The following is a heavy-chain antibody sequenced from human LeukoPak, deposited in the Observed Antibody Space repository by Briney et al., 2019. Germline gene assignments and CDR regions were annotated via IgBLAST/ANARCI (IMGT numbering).Heavy chain of an antibody. CDR2: MSYDGSKR. D-gene: IGHD2-2*01. V-gene: IGHV3-30*04. CDR1: RFSYRNYS. J-gene: IGHJ4*02. CDR3: ARSRQYQLLSGGPLAY. Sequence: GGSLRLSCAASRFSYRNYSLHWLRQAPGKGLEWLAVMSYDGSKREYADPVKGRFTISRDNSNNTLFLEMNSLRVDDTAVYYCARSRQYQLLSGGPLAYWGQGTLVTVS.